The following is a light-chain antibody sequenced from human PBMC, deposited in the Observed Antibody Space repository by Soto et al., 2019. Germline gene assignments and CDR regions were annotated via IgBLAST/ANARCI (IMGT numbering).Light chain of an antibody. CDR1: SSDIGGSDH. V-gene: IGLV2-14*03. CDR2: DVA. J-gene: IGLJ1*01. CDR3: VSFTTSRSYV. Sequence: QSALTQSASVSDSPGQSITISCTGTSSDIGGSDHVSWYRQYPGEAPKLIIYDVANRPSGVSHRFSGSKSGNTASLIISGLQREDEADYYCVSFTTSRSYVFGTGTK.